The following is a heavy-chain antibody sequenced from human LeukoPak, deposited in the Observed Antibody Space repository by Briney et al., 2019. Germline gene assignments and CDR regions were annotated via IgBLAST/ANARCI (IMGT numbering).Heavy chain of an antibody. D-gene: IGHD6-13*01. Sequence: PSETLSLTCTVSGGSISSGFYYWSWIRQPAGKGLEWIGRIYTSGSTNYNPSLNSRVTISVDTSKNQFSLKLRSVTAADTAVYYCARVTGYRIEDYFDYWGQGTLVTVSS. CDR1: GGSISSGFYY. CDR2: IYTSGST. J-gene: IGHJ4*02. CDR3: ARVTGYRIEDYFDY. V-gene: IGHV4-61*02.